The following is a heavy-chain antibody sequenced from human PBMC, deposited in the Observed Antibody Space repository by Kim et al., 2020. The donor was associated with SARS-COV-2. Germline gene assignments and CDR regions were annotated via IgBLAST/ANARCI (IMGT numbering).Heavy chain of an antibody. V-gene: IGHV4-38-2*02. D-gene: IGHD3-22*01. CDR3: ARVEASDSSGYYGYWGYYYYGMDV. J-gene: IGHJ6*02. CDR2: IYHSGST. Sequence: SETLSLTCTVSGYSISSGYYWGWIRQPPGKGLEWIGSIYHSGSTYYNPSLKSRVTISVDTSKNQFSLKLSSVTAADTAVYYCARVEASDSSGYYGYWGYYYYGMDVWGQGTTVTVSS. CDR1: GYSISSGYY.